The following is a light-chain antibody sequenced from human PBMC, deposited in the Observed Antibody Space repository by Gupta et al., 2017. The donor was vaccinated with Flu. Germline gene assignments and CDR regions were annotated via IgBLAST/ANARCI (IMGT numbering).Light chain of an antibody. J-gene: IGLJ1*01. CDR2: DVS. CDR3: RSYTSSSTFYV. Sequence: QSALTQPASVSGSPGQSITISCTGTSSDVGRSDSVSWYQQHPGKAPKLLIYDVSNRPSGVSSRFSGSKSGNTASLTISGLQAEDETDYYCRSYTSSSTFYVFGTGTKVTVL. CDR1: SSDVGRSDS. V-gene: IGLV2-14*01.